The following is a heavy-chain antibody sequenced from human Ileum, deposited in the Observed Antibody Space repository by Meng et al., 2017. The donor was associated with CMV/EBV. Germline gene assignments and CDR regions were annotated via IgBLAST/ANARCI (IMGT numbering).Heavy chain of an antibody. CDR2: LYWTGDN. V-gene: IGHV2-5*01. Sequence: QITLKESGPTRVKPTQTLTLTCTFSGFSLTSSPVGVGWIRQPPGKALEGLALLYWTGDNHYSPSLKSRLTISKDTSKNQVFLSMTNMDPLDTGTYYCAHTAGWLSFHWGPGALVTVSS. J-gene: IGHJ1*01. D-gene: IGHD5-24*01. CDR1: GFSLTSSPVG. CDR3: AHTAGWLSFH.